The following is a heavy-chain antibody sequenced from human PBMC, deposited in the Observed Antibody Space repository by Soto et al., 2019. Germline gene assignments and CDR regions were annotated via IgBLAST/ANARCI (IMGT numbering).Heavy chain of an antibody. J-gene: IGHJ6*03. D-gene: IGHD6-13*01. V-gene: IGHV4-39*01. CDR3: ARRIAEYYYYYMGV. Sequence: QLQLQESGPGLVKPSETLSLTCTVSGGSISSSSYYWGWIRQPPGKGLEWIGSIYYSGGTYYNPSLKSRVPISVDTSKNQFSLKLSSVPAADTAVYYCARRIAEYYYYYMGVWGKGTTVTVSS. CDR1: GGSISSSSYY. CDR2: IYYSGGT.